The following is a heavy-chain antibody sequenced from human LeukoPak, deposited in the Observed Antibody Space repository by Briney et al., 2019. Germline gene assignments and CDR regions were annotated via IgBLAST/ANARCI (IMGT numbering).Heavy chain of an antibody. V-gene: IGHV3-53*01. CDR1: GFTVSSNY. CDR2: IYSGGST. D-gene: IGHD3-22*01. J-gene: IGHJ3*02. CDR3: ARGDRDSPIAFDI. Sequence: GGSLRLSCAASGFTVSSNYMSWVGQAPGKGLEWVSVIYSGGSTYYSESVTGGFTISRDNSKNTLYLQMNSLRAEDTAVYYCARGDRDSPIAFDIWGQGTMVTVSS.